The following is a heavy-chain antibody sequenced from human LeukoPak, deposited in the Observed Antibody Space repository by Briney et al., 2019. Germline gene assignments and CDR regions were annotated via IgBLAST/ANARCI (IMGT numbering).Heavy chain of an antibody. CDR3: AKDRPRTLMRFLEWYWAFDY. V-gene: IGHV3-30*02. CDR2: IRYDGSNK. Sequence: GGSLRLSCAASGFTFSSYGMHWVRQAPGKGLEWVAFIRYDGSNKYYADSVKGRFTISRDNSKNTLYLQMNSLRAEDTAVYYCAKDRPRTLMRFLEWYWAFDYWGQGTLVTVSS. CDR1: GFTFSSYG. J-gene: IGHJ4*02. D-gene: IGHD3-3*01.